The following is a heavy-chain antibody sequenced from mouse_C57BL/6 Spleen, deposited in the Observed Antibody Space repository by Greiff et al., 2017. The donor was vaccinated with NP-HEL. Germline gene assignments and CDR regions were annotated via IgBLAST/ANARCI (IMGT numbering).Heavy chain of an antibody. V-gene: IGHV5-16*01. CDR1: GFTFSDYY. D-gene: IGHD1-1*01. CDR3: ARDIYGSRGYAMDY. Sequence: EVKLMESEGGLVQPGSSMKLSCTASGFTFSDYYMAWVRQVPEKGLEWVANINYDGSSTYYLDSLKSRFIISRDNAKNILYLQMSSLKSEDTATYYCARDIYGSRGYAMDYWGQGTSVTVSS. J-gene: IGHJ4*01. CDR2: INYDGSST.